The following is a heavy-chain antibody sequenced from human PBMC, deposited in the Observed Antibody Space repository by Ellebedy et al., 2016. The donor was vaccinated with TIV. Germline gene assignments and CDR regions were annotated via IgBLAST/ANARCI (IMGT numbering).Heavy chain of an antibody. V-gene: IGHV3-74*01. CDR2: LNRDGTGT. J-gene: IGHJ4*02. CDR1: GFTFSNYW. D-gene: IGHD2-15*01. Sequence: PGGSLRLSCAASGFTFSNYWMHWVRQAPGKGLVWISRLNRDGTGTIYADSVKGRFTISRDNAKSTLYLQMNNLGAEDTAVYYCARNRYCSAGDCYALGYWGQGTLVTVSS. CDR3: ARNRYCSAGDCYALGY.